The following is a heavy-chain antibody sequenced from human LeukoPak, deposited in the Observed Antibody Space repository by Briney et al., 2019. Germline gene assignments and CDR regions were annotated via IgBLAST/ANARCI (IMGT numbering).Heavy chain of an antibody. Sequence: SETLSLTCTVSGVSISSSSYYWSWLGQSPGKGLECIGYIYHNGDTRYNPSLKTRVTISVDTSKNHFSLQLTSVTTADTAVYYCAREGYSESDFDSWGQGTLVTVSS. J-gene: IGHJ4*02. CDR1: GVSISSSSYY. D-gene: IGHD2-21*01. CDR2: IYHNGDT. CDR3: AREGYSESDFDS. V-gene: IGHV4-61*03.